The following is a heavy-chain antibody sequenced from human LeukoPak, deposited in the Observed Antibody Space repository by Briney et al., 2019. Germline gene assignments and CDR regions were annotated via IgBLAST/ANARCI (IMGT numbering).Heavy chain of an antibody. CDR3: ARDRGPRTGFMVREAYDY. V-gene: IGHV3-73*01. CDR2: IRSKANSYAT. CDR1: GFTFSGSA. D-gene: IGHD3-10*01. Sequence: GGSLRLSCAASGFTFSGSAMHWVRQASGKGLEWVGRIRSKANSYATAYAASVKGRFTISRDDSKNTLYLQMSSLRAEDTAVYYCARDRGPRTGFMVREAYDYWGQGTLVTVSS. J-gene: IGHJ4*02.